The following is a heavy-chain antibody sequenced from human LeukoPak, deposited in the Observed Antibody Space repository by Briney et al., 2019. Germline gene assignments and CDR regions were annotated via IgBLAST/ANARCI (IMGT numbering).Heavy chain of an antibody. J-gene: IGHJ4*02. CDR2: IYSAGSR. Sequence: GGSLRLSCAASGFTVSSNYMSWVRQPPGKGLGWVSIIYSAGSRYYADSVRGRFTISRDDSKNTMFLQMNSLRVDDTAVYYCASGGLGARKFYSDPFHYWGQGILVTVSS. CDR1: GFTVSSNY. D-gene: IGHD2-15*01. CDR3: ASGGLGARKFYSDPFHY. V-gene: IGHV3-53*05.